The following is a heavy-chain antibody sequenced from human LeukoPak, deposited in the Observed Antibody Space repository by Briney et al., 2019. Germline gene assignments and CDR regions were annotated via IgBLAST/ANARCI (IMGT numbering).Heavy chain of an antibody. D-gene: IGHD3-10*01. CDR1: GFTFSSYA. CDR3: AKSSYGSGSYYSYLFDY. V-gene: IGHV3-23*01. J-gene: IGHJ4*02. CDR2: ISGSGGNT. Sequence: GGSLRLSCAASGFTFSSYAMSWVRQAPGKGLERVSAISGSGGNTYYADSVKGRFTISRDNSKNTLYLQMNSLRAEDTAVYYCAKSSYGSGSYYSYLFDYWGQGTLVTVSS.